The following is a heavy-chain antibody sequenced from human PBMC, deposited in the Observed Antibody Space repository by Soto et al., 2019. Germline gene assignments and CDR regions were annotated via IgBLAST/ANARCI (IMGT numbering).Heavy chain of an antibody. CDR3: ATGGYYPDY. J-gene: IGHJ4*02. V-gene: IGHV3-15*01. Sequence: EVQLVESGGGLVKPGGSLRLSCAGSGFTFSDAWMNWVRQAPGKGLEWVGHIKSKTHGGTTDYAAPVKGRFTISRDDSENTVFLQMNSLKTEDTAVYYCATGGYYPDYWGQGTLVTVSS. CDR2: IKSKTHGGTT. D-gene: IGHD3-10*01. CDR1: GFTFSDAW.